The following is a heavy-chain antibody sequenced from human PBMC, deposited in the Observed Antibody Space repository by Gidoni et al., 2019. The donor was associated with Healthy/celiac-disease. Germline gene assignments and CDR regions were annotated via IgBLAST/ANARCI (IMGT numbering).Heavy chain of an antibody. V-gene: IGHV1-18*04. Sequence: QVQLVQSGAEVKKPGASVKVSCKASGYTFTSYGISWVRQAPGQGLEWMGWISAYNGNTNYAQKLQGRVTMTTDTSTSTAYMELRSLRSDDTAVYYCARSRWELLYSYYYGMDVWGQGTTVTVSS. CDR3: ARSRWELLYSYYYGMDV. CDR1: GYTFTSYG. CDR2: ISAYNGNT. J-gene: IGHJ6*02. D-gene: IGHD1-26*01.